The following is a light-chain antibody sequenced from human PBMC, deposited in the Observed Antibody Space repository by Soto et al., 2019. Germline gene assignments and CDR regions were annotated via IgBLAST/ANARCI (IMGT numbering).Light chain of an antibody. CDR1: QSISRW. Sequence: DIQLTQSPSTLSASVGDRVTIACRASQSISRWLAWYQQKPGKAPKVLIRNAYRLQSGVSSRFSGSGSGTEFSLTISSRQPDDFATYYCQQYNDYSTWTCGQGTKVEMK. CDR2: NAY. J-gene: IGKJ1*01. CDR3: QQYNDYSTWT. V-gene: IGKV1-5*01.